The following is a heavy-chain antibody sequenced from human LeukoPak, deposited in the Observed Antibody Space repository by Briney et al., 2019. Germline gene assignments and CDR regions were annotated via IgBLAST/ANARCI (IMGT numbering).Heavy chain of an antibody. CDR1: GFTFSIYA. J-gene: IGHJ4*02. V-gene: IGHV3-23*01. D-gene: IGHD2-15*01. CDR2: ITSSGGST. Sequence: GGSLRLSCAASGFTFSIYAMNWVRQAPGKGLEWVSGITSSGGSTYYADSVKGRFTISRDNSRNTVYLQMNSLRAEDTAVYYCAKATCTGGNCYRGGFDYWGQGTLVTVSS. CDR3: AKATCTGGNCYRGGFDY.